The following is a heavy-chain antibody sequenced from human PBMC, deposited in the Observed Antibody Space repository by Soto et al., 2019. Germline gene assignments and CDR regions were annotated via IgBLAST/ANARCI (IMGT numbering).Heavy chain of an antibody. CDR1: GLTFSTYS. J-gene: IGHJ4*02. V-gene: IGHV3-21*01. CDR2: ISSSGYYI. D-gene: IGHD6-13*01. Sequence: EVQLVESGGGLVKPGESLRLSCAASGLTFSTYSMNWVRQAPGKGLEWVSSISSSGYYIYYADSVRARFTISRDNAKNSLYLQMNSLRAEDTALYYCARDPGSRGNYYFDSWGQGTLVTVSS. CDR3: ARDPGSRGNYYFDS.